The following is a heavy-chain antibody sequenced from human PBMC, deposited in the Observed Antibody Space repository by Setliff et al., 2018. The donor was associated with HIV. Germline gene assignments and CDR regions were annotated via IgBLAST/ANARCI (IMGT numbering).Heavy chain of an antibody. CDR3: ERLGPGPMFRTNFDY. D-gene: IGHD3-10*01. CDR1: GYSFTNYW. V-gene: IGHV5-51*01. J-gene: IGHJ4*02. CDR2: INPGDSET. Sequence: GESLTISCKGSGYSFTNYWIGWVRQMPGKGLEWMGIINPGDSETRYNPPFQGQVTISADKSITTAYLQWSGLKASDTAIYYCERLGPGPMFRTNFDYWGQGILVTVSS.